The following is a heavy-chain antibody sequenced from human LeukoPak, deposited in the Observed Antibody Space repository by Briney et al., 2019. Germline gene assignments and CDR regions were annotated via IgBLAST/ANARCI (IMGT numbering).Heavy chain of an antibody. V-gene: IGHV4-34*01. CDR2: INHSGST. Sequence: PSESLSLTCAVYGGSFSGYYWSWIRQPPGKGLEWIGEINHSGSTNYNPSLKSRVTISVDTSKNQFSLKLSSVTAADTAVYYCARRGYCSGGSCYPLGYYYYMDVWGKGTTVTVSS. CDR1: GGSFSGYY. D-gene: IGHD2-15*01. CDR3: ARRGYCSGGSCYPLGYYYYMDV. J-gene: IGHJ6*03.